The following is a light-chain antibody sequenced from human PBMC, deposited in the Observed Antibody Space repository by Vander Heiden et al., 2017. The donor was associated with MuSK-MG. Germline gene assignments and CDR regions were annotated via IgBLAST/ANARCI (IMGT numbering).Light chain of an antibody. CDR1: SLRIYY. V-gene: IGLV3-19*01. CDR2: GKT. CDR3: TSRDTSGNRV. Sequence: SSELTQDPAVSVALGQTVRITCQGDSLRIYYASWYQQKPGQAPTLVMYGKTNRPSGIPDRFSGSRSGNTASLTITGAQAEDEADYYCTSRDTSGNRVFGGGTKLTGL. J-gene: IGLJ3*02.